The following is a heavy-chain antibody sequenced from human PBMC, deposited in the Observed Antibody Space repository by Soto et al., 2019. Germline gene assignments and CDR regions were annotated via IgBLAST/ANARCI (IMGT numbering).Heavy chain of an antibody. CDR1: GFTFSSYS. CDR2: ISSSSSYI. V-gene: IGHV3-21*01. D-gene: IGHD2-2*01. J-gene: IGHJ5*02. Sequence: GGSLRLSCAASGFTFSSYSMNWVRQAPGKGLEWVSSISSSSSYIYYADSVKGRFTISRDNAKNSLYLQMNSLRAEDTAVYYCARCSLVVVPAPGFDPWGRGTLVTVSS. CDR3: ARCSLVVVPAPGFDP.